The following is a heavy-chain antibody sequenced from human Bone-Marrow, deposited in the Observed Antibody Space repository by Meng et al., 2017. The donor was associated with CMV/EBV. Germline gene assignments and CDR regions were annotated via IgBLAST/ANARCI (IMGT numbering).Heavy chain of an antibody. V-gene: IGHV4-59*01. CDR3: ARDRDYYYGMDV. CDR2: IYYSGST. D-gene: IGHD3-10*01. CDR1: GGSISSYY. J-gene: IGHJ6*01. Sequence: SETLSLTCTVSGGSISSYYWSWIRQPPGKGLEWIGYIYYSGSTNYNPSLKSRVTISVDTSKNQFSLKPSSVTAADTAVYYCARDRDYYYGMDVWGQGTTVTVSS.